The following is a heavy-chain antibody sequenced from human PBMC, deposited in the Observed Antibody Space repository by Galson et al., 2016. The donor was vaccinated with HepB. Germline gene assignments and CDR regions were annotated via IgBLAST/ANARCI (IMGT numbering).Heavy chain of an antibody. V-gene: IGHV6-1*01. CDR1: GDSVSRNNVA. CDR2: TYYSSKWYN. Sequence: CAISGDSVSRNNVAWYWIRQSPSRGLEWLGRTYYSSKWYNDYALSLKSRISINADTSKNQIFLQLNSVTPDDTAVYYSARDGRLKYYGMDVWGQGTTVTVSS. D-gene: IGHD5/OR15-5a*01. J-gene: IGHJ6*02. CDR3: ARDGRLKYYGMDV.